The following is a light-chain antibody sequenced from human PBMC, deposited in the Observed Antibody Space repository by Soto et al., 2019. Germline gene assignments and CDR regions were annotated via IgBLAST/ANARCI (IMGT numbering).Light chain of an antibody. CDR2: GVS. V-gene: IGKV3-20*01. Sequence: SLSPATLSVSKGERATLSCRASQSITSTYLAWYQQKPGQAPRLLIYGVSSRATGVPDRFSGSGSGTDFTLTISRLEPEDFAVYYCQQYTDWPLTFGQGTKVDIK. J-gene: IGKJ1*01. CDR3: QQYTDWPLT. CDR1: QSITSTY.